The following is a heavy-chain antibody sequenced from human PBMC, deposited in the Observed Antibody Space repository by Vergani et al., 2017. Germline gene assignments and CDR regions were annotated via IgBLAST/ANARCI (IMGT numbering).Heavy chain of an antibody. Sequence: QVQLQESGPGLVKPSQTLSLTCSVSGDSISSGGYYWSWIRQHPGKGLEWIGYIYYSGSTYYNPSLKSRVNISADMSKNQFSLNLSSVSAAGTAVYYCARWSIAAPDAFDILGPGTSGTVSS. V-gene: IGHV4-31*03. CDR2: IYYSGST. J-gene: IGHJ3*02. D-gene: IGHD6-6*01. CDR3: ARWSIAAPDAFDI. CDR1: GDSISSGGYY.